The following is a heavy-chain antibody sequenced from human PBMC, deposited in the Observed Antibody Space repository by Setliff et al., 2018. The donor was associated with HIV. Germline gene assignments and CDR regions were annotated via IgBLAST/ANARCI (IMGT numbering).Heavy chain of an antibody. J-gene: IGHJ4*02. Sequence: SETLSLTCTVSGGSISSGSYYWSWIRQPPGKGLEWIGYIYYSGSTNYNPSLKSRVTISVDTSKNQFSLKLSSVTAADTAVYYCARFDHASIDYWGQGTLVTVSS. CDR2: IYYSGST. CDR3: ARFDHASIDY. V-gene: IGHV4-61*01. CDR1: GGSISSGSYY. D-gene: IGHD2-2*01.